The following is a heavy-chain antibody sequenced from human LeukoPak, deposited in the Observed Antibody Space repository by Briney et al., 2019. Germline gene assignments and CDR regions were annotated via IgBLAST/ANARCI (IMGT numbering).Heavy chain of an antibody. CDR3: ARDRGSGWPFDY. Sequence: SETLSLTCTVSGGSISNTTYYWGWVRQPPGKGLEWIGSLSYNGVSYCNPSLQSRVTLSVDTSTNQFSLNLSSVTAADTAVYYCARDRGSGWPFDYWGKGTTVTVSS. CDR1: GGSISNTTYY. D-gene: IGHD6-19*01. V-gene: IGHV4-39*02. J-gene: IGHJ4*03. CDR2: LSYNGVS.